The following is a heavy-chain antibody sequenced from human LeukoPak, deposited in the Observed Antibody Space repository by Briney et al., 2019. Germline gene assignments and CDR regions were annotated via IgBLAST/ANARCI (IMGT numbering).Heavy chain of an antibody. CDR3: ASLGGAYGGRFDY. Sequence: SVKGRFTISRDNAKNSLYLQMNSLRAEDTAVYYCASLGGAYGGRFDYWGQGTLVTVSS. V-gene: IGHV3-11*06. D-gene: IGHD4-23*01. J-gene: IGHJ4*02.